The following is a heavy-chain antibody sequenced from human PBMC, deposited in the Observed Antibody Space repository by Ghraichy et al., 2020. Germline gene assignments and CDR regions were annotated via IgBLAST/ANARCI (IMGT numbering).Heavy chain of an antibody. D-gene: IGHD2-21*01. J-gene: IGHJ5*02. CDR3: GRDLWGFPDL. Sequence: ETLSLTCAASGFTFSNFWMLWVRQAPGKGLVWVSRLNADGSTKHYADSVRGRFTISRDNAKNTVFLQMNSLRAEDTGVYYCGRDLWGFPDLWGQGTLVTVSS. CDR2: LNADGSTK. CDR1: GFTFSNFW. V-gene: IGHV3-74*01.